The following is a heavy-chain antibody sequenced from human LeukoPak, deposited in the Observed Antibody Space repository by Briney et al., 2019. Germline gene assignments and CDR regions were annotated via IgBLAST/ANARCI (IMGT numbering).Heavy chain of an antibody. J-gene: IGHJ3*02. CDR1: GYTFTSYD. CDR2: MNPNSGNT. CDR3: ASIITIGPVRTFDI. D-gene: IGHD3-9*01. Sequence: ASVKVSCKASGYTFTSYDINWVRQATGQGLEWMGWMNPNSGNTGYAQKFQGRVTMTRNTSISTAYMELSSLRSEDTAVYYCASIITIGPVRTFDIWGQGTMVTVSS. V-gene: IGHV1-8*01.